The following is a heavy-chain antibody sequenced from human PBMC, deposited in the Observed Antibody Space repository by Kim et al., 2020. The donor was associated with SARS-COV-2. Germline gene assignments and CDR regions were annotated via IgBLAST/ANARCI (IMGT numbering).Heavy chain of an antibody. D-gene: IGHD6-13*01. CDR1: GGSISSYY. J-gene: IGHJ5*02. CDR3: ASAWAAAGTGGWFDP. CDR2: IYYSGST. V-gene: IGHV4-59*13. Sequence: SETLSLTCTVSGGSISSYYWSWIRQPPGKGLEWIGYIYYSGSTNYNPSLKSRVTISVDTSKNQFSLKLSSVTAADTAVYYCASAWAAAGTGGWFDPWGQGTLVTVSS.